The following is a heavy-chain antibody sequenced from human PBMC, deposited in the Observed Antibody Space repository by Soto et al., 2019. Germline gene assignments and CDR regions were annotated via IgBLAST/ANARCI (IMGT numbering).Heavy chain of an antibody. V-gene: IGHV1-69*02. CDR2: IIPIFDIT. D-gene: IGHD3-22*01. J-gene: IGHJ4*02. CDR1: GGPYSKYS. Sequence: QVQLVQSGTEVKKPGSSVTVSCKASGGPYSKYSISWVRQAPGQGLEWMGRIIPIFDITNYAQKFQGRVKITAXXXTXSVYMDLSSLRSEDTAVYYCARSLLGDYYDSDGLDNWGQGTLVTVSS. CDR3: ARSLLGDYYDSDGLDN.